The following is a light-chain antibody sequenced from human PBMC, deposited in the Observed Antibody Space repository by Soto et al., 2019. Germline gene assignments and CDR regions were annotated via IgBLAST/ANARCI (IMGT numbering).Light chain of an antibody. CDR1: SSEVGGYNY. CDR3: SSYASSSTLLYV. J-gene: IGLJ1*01. Sequence: QSALTQPASVSGSPGQSITISCTGTSSEVGGYNYVSWYQHHPGKAPKLMIYDVSSRPSGVSNRFSGSKSGNTASLTISGLQAEDEADYYCSSYASSSTLLYVFGTGTKVTVL. V-gene: IGLV2-14*03. CDR2: DVS.